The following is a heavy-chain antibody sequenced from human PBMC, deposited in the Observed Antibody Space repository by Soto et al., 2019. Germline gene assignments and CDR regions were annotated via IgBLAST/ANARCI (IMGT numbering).Heavy chain of an antibody. V-gene: IGHV3-21*01. CDR3: AREATGTTALSGYGMDV. CDR2: IRGSGCMT. Sequence: SLRLSCAGSGFTISRYAMSSVRQAPGKGLACVSSIRGSGCMTYYAQSVKGRFTISRDNAKNLLYLQMNSLRGEDTAGYYCAREATGTTALSGYGMDVWGQGTTVTVSS. D-gene: IGHD1-1*01. CDR1: GFTISRYA. J-gene: IGHJ6*02.